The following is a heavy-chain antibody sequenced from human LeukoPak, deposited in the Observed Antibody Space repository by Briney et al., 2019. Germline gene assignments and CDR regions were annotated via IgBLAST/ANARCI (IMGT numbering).Heavy chain of an antibody. CDR1: GFTFSSYG. D-gene: IGHD2-2*03. CDR3: AKDRVDIVVVPAAAALHFDY. CDR2: ISYDGSNK. J-gene: IGHJ4*02. V-gene: IGHV3-30*18. Sequence: GGSLRLSCAASGFTFSSYGMPWVRQAPGKGLEWVAVISYDGSNKYYADSVKGRFTISRDNSKNTLYLQMNSLRAEDTAVYYCAKDRVDIVVVPAAAALHFDYWGQGTLVTVSS.